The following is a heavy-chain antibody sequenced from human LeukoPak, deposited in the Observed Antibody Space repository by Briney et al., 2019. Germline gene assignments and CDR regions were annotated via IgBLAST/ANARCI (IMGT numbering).Heavy chain of an antibody. D-gene: IGHD2-15*01. CDR1: GFTFDDYA. CDR3: AKDICSGGSCYPSPYFDC. Sequence: GGSLRLSCAASGFTFDDYAMHWVRQAPGKGLEWVSGISWNSGSLGYADSVKGRFTISRDNAKNSLYLQMNSLRAEDTALYYCAKDICSGGSCYPSPYFDCWGQGTLVTVSS. J-gene: IGHJ4*02. CDR2: ISWNSGSL. V-gene: IGHV3-9*01.